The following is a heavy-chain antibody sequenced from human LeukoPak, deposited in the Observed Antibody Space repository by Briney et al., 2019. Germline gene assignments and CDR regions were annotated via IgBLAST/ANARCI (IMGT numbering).Heavy chain of an antibody. J-gene: IGHJ3*02. CDR3: ARNGGGLGI. CDR1: GFTFNRYD. D-gene: IGHD2-15*01. V-gene: IGHV3-48*03. Sequence: PGGSLSLSCAASGFTFNRYDMVWVRQAPGKGLEWVSYISPSGCAMSYSDSVKGRFTVSRDNAKNLMYLQMSSLRAEDTAVYYCARNGGGLGIWGQGTMVTVSS. CDR2: ISPSGCAM.